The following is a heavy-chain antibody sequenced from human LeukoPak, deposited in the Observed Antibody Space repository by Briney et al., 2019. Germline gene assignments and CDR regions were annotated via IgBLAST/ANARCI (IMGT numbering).Heavy chain of an antibody. D-gene: IGHD6-6*01. CDR1: GFTFSSYA. J-gene: IGHJ6*03. CDR3: AREYSSSSPRYYYYMDV. Sequence: PGGSLRLSCAASGFTFSSYAMHWVRQAPGKGLEWVAVISYDGSNKYYADSVKGRFTISRDNSKNTLYLQMNSLRAEDTAVYYCAREYSSSSPRYYYYMDVWGKGTTVTVSS. V-gene: IGHV3-30-3*01. CDR2: ISYDGSNK.